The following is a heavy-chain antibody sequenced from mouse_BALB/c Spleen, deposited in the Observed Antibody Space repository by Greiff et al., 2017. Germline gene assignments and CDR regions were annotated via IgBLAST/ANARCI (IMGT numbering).Heavy chain of an antibody. D-gene: IGHD2-4*01. CDR1: GFTFSSYG. Sequence: EVKLVESGGDLVKPGGSLKLSCAASGFTFSSYGMSWVRQTPDKRLEWVATISSGGSYTYYPDSVKGRFTISRDNAKNTLYLQMSSLKSEDTAMYYCARHVYYDYDDGVYYAMDYWGQGTSVTVSS. V-gene: IGHV5-6*01. CDR2: ISSGGSYT. CDR3: ARHVYYDYDDGVYYAMDY. J-gene: IGHJ4*01.